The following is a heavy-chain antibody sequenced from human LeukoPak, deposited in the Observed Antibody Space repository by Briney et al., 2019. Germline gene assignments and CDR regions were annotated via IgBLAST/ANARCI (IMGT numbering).Heavy chain of an antibody. CDR2: INPSGGST. CDR3: AREFRGGYSYGPFDY. D-gene: IGHD5-18*01. Sequence: ASVKVSCKASGYNVVGYYIHWVRQAPGQGLEWMGIINPSGGSTSYAQKFQGRVTMTRDMSTSTVYMELSSLRSEDTAVYYCAREFRGGYSYGPFDYWGQGTLVTVSS. CDR1: GYNVVGYY. V-gene: IGHV1-46*01. J-gene: IGHJ4*02.